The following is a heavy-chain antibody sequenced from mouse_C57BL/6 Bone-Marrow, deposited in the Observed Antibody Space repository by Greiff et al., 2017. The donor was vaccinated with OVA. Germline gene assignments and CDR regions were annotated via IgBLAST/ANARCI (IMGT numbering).Heavy chain of an antibody. CDR1: GYAFSSYW. CDR3: ARGYF. Sequence: LVESGAELVKPGASVEISCKASGYAFSSYWMNWVKQRPGKGLERIGQIYPGDGDTNYNGKFKGKATLTADKASSTAYMQLSSLTSEDSAVYFCARGYFWGQGTTLTVSS. V-gene: IGHV1-80*01. CDR2: IYPGDGDT. J-gene: IGHJ2*01.